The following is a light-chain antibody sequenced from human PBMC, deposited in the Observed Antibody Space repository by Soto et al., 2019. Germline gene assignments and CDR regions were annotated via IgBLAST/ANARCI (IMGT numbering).Light chain of an antibody. CDR2: DAS. CDR1: QSVTSGY. V-gene: IGKV3-20*01. CDR3: QQYGSLPKT. J-gene: IGKJ1*01. Sequence: EIVLTQSPGTLSLSPGERASLSCRASQSVTSGYVAWYQQTPGQAPRLLIHDASSRATGIPDRFSGSGSGTEFTLTISRLEPEDFAVYYCQQYGSLPKTFGQGTKVEIK.